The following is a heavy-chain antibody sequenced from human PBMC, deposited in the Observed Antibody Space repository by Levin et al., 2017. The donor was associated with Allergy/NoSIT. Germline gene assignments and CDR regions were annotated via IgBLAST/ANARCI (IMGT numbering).Heavy chain of an antibody. CDR3: AALLGHWEWGPFDF. CDR2: ITADGSQK. D-gene: IGHD3-3*01. Sequence: HPGGSLRLSCGASGFNFSSYDMSWVRQTPGKGLEWVAVITADGSQKIYADSVRGRFAISRDNVRRTLFLQMNTLYSEDTSVFYCAALLGHWEWGPFDFWGQGTPVTVSS. J-gene: IGHJ4*02. CDR1: GFNFSSYD. V-gene: IGHV3-30*09.